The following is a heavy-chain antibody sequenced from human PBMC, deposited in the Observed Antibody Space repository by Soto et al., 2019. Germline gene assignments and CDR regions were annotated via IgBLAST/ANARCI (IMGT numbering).Heavy chain of an antibody. CDR2: IYHSGST. D-gene: IGHD6-19*01. J-gene: IGHJ6*02. CDR1: GGSISSSNW. CDR3: EGRYKSGWYHHGIDV. Sequence: PSETLSLTCAVSGGSISSSNWWSWVRQPPGKGLEWIGEIYHSGSTNYNPSLKSRVTISVDKSKNQFSLKLSSVTAADTAVYYCEGRYKSGWYHHGIDVSGQGTTVTVYS. V-gene: IGHV4-4*02.